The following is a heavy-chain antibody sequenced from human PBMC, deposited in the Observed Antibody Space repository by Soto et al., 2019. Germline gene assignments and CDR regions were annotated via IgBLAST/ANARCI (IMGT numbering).Heavy chain of an antibody. V-gene: IGHV4-4*02. D-gene: IGHD2-8*01. Sequence: QVQLQESGPGLVKPSGTLSLTCAVSGGSISSSNWWSWVRQPPGKGLAWIGEIYHSGSTNYNPSLMRRVTISVDKSKNHFSLKLSSVTAADTAVYYCARRTSGSSIDYWGQGTLVTGSS. CDR1: GGSISSSNW. CDR2: IYHSGST. J-gene: IGHJ4*02. CDR3: ARRTSGSSIDY.